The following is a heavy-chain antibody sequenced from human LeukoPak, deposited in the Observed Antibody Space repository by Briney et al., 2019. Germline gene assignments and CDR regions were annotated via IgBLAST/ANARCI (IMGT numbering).Heavy chain of an antibody. CDR3: ARPHVGGPDSSWHDH. V-gene: IGHV1-2*02. D-gene: IGHD6-13*01. J-gene: IGHJ4*02. CDR1: GYTFTDYY. Sequence: PSASVKVSCKASGYTFTDYYIHWVRQAPGQGLEWMGWINPNSGGTNYAQKFQDRVSMTRDTSISTAYMELSSLTSDDTAMYYCARPHVGGPDSSWHDHWGQGTLVTVSS. CDR2: INPNSGGT.